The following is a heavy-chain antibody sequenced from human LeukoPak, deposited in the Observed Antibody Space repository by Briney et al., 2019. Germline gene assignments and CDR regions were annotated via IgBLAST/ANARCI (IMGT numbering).Heavy chain of an antibody. CDR1: GFAFSTYW. CDR2: INSDGSAT. CDR3: ARDRSYVMDV. V-gene: IGHV3-74*01. J-gene: IGHJ6*04. Sequence: AGSLSLTCAASGFAFSTYWMHWVRQAPGKGLVWVSRINSDGSATTYADSVKGRFTISRDNAKNTLYLQLNSLRAEDTAVYYCARDRSYVMDVCREGSTVTVSS.